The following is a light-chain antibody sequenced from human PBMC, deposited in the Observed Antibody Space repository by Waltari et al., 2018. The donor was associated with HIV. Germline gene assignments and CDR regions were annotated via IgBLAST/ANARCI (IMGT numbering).Light chain of an antibody. CDR3: QQYYSNPPT. Sequence: DIVLPQSPDSLALSRGEGATINGKSSQTIFYSSKNKNYLAWYQQRPGQTPKLLIYWASTRDSGVPDRFSGSGSGTDFTLTISNLQSEDVAIYFCQQYYSNPPTFGQGTKVEVK. CDR2: WAS. V-gene: IGKV4-1*01. CDR1: QTIFYSSKNKNY. J-gene: IGKJ1*01.